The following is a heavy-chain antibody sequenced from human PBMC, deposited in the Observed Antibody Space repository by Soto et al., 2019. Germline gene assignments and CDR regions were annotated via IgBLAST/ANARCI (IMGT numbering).Heavy chain of an antibody. D-gene: IGHD2-8*02. CDR2: INAGYGNA. CDR1: GSTCSSYA. Sequence: QVHLVQSGAEVRQAGASGKVSCKASGSTCSSYAMHWVRLAPGQRLAWIGWINAGYGNANTSQKFQDRVSISRDTSTSTADLELTSLRSEDMSEYYCARDTGDGAFDFWGQGTLVTVSS. V-gene: IGHV1-3*01. J-gene: IGHJ4*02. CDR3: ARDTGDGAFDF.